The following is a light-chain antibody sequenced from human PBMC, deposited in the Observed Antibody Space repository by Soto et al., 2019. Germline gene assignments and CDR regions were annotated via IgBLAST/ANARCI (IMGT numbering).Light chain of an antibody. J-gene: IGLJ1*01. Sequence: QSVLTQPRSVSGSPGQSVTISCPGTSSYVGGYNYVSWYEQHPGKAPKLMIYGVSKRPSGVPDRFSGSKSGNTASLTISGLQAEDEADYYCCSYAGSYTPKYVFGTGTKVTVL. CDR3: CSYAGSYTPKYV. CDR2: GVS. V-gene: IGLV2-11*01. CDR1: SSYVGGYNY.